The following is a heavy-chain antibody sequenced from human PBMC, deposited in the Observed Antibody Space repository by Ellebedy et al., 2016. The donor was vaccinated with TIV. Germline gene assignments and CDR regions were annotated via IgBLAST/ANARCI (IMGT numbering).Heavy chain of an antibody. CDR1: GGSIRSYY. V-gene: IGHV4-59*01. Sequence: MPSETLSLTCTVSGGSIRSYYWSWIRQPPGKGLEWIGYTYYSGSTNYNPSLKSRVTISVDTSKNQFSLKLSSVTAADTAVYYCARVRSSGWLVFDYWGQGTLVTVSS. J-gene: IGHJ4*02. CDR3: ARVRSSGWLVFDY. D-gene: IGHD6-19*01. CDR2: TYYSGST.